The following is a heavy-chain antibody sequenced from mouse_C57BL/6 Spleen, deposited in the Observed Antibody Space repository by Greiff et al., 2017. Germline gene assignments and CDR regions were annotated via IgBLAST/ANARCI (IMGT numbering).Heavy chain of an antibody. Sequence: EVMLVESGGGLVKPGGSLKLSCAASGFTFSSYTMSWVRQTPEKRLEWVATISGGGGNTYYPDSVKGRFTISRDNAKNTLYLQMSSLRSEDTALYYCARRAFYYGYDDWYFDVWGTGTTVTVSS. CDR2: ISGGGGNT. J-gene: IGHJ1*03. CDR1: GFTFSSYT. V-gene: IGHV5-9*01. D-gene: IGHD2-2*01. CDR3: ARRAFYYGYDDWYFDV.